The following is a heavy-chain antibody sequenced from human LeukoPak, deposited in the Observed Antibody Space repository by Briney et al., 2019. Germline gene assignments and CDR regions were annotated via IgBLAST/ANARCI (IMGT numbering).Heavy chain of an antibody. CDR1: GGSISSGGYS. V-gene: IGHV4-30-2*02. D-gene: IGHD4-17*01. CDR3: ASHDYGDYVTH. CDR2: IYHSGST. Sequence: SETLSLTCAVSGGSISSGGYSWSWIRQPPGKGLEWIGYIYHSGSTYYNPSLKSRVTISVDTSKNQFSLKLSSVTAADTAVYYCASHDYGDYVTHWGQGTLVTVSS. J-gene: IGHJ4*02.